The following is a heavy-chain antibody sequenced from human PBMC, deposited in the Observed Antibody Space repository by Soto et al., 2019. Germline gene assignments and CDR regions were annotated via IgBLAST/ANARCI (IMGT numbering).Heavy chain of an antibody. V-gene: IGHV1-3*01. D-gene: IGHD2-15*01. Sequence: GASVKVSCKASGYTFTSYSMHWVRQAPGQRLEWMGWINVGNGNTKYSQKFQGRVTITRDTSASTAYMELGSLRFEDTAVYYCARDSCYGGTCFDDAFDIWGQGTMVTVSS. CDR3: ARDSCYGGTCFDDAFDI. J-gene: IGHJ3*02. CDR1: GYTFTSYS. CDR2: INVGNGNT.